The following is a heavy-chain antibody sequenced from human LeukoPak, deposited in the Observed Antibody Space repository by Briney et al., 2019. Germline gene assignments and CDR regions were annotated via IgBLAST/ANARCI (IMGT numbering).Heavy chain of an antibody. CDR3: YGSGSYARGLDY. D-gene: IGHD3-10*01. Sequence: GGSLRLSCAASGFTFNTNAMSWVRQAPGKGLEWVSSISSSSSYIYYADSVKGRFTISRDNAKNSLYLQMNSLRAEDTAVYYCYGSGSYARGLDYWGQGTLVTVSS. J-gene: IGHJ4*02. CDR1: GFTFNTNA. V-gene: IGHV3-21*01. CDR2: ISSSSSYI.